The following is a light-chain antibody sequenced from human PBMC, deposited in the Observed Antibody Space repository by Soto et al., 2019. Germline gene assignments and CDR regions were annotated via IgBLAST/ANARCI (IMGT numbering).Light chain of an antibody. CDR3: QQRSNWPIT. V-gene: IGKV3-11*01. Sequence: IVLAQSPATLSLSPGERATLSFRASQSINNYLVWFQQKQGQAPRLLIFDASDRAPDIPDRFSGSGSGTDFTLTISSLETEDFAFYYCQQRSNWPITFGQGTRLEIK. CDR2: DAS. CDR1: QSINNY. J-gene: IGKJ5*01.